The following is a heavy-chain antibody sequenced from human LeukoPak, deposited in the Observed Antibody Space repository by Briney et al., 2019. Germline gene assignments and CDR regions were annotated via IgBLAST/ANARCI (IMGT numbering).Heavy chain of an antibody. D-gene: IGHD6-13*01. CDR3: AKDVSSSWYYYYGVDV. CDR2: ISYDGSNK. J-gene: IGHJ6*04. CDR1: GFTFSSYG. Sequence: GGSLRLSCAASGFTFSSYGMHWVRQAPGKGLEWVALISYDGSNKYYADSVKGRFTISRDNSKNTLYLQMNSLRAEDTAVYYCAKDVSSSWYYYYGVDVWGKGTKVTVSS. V-gene: IGHV3-30*18.